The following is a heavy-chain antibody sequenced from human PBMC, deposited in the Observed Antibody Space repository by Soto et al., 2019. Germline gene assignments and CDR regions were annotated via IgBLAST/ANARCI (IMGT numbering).Heavy chain of an antibody. Sequence: SVKVSCKASGGTFSSYAISWVRQAPGQGLEWMGGIIPIFGTANYAQKFQGRVTITADESTSTAYMELSSLRSEDTAVYYCARVQWVVAAKNKYYYYGMDVWGQGTTVTVS. CDR3: ARVQWVVAAKNKYYYYGMDV. D-gene: IGHD2-15*01. V-gene: IGHV1-69*13. J-gene: IGHJ6*02. CDR2: IIPIFGTA. CDR1: GGTFSSYA.